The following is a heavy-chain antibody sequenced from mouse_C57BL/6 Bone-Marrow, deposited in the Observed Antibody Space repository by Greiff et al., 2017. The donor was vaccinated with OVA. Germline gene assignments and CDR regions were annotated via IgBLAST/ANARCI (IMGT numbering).Heavy chain of an antibody. V-gene: IGHV1-59*01. CDR2: IDPSDSYT. Sequence: VKLQQPGAELVRPGTSVKLSCKASGYTFTSYWMHWVKQRPGQGLEWIGVIDPSDSYTNYNQKFKGKATLTVDTSSSTAYMQLSSLTSEDSAVYYCARSGAIYYDYFHWYFDVWGTGTTVTVSS. D-gene: IGHD2-4*01. J-gene: IGHJ1*03. CDR3: ARSGAIYYDYFHWYFDV. CDR1: GYTFTSYW.